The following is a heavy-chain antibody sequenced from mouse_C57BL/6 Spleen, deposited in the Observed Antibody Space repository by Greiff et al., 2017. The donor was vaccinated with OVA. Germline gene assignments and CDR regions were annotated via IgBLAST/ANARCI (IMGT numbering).Heavy chain of an antibody. D-gene: IGHD2-5*01. J-gene: IGHJ3*01. V-gene: IGHV1-66*01. CDR3: ARRDSNYVAWFAY. CDR1: GYSFTSYY. Sequence: VQLQQSGPELVKPGASVKISCKASGYSFTSYYIHWVKQRPGQGLEWIGWIYPGSGNTKYNEKFKGKATLTADTSFSTAYMQLSSLTSEDSAVYYCARRDSNYVAWFAYWGQGTLVTVSA. CDR2: IYPGSGNT.